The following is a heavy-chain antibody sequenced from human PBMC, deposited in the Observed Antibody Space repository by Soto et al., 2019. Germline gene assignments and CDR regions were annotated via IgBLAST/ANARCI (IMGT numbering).Heavy chain of an antibody. D-gene: IGHD3-22*01. CDR1: GFTFSSYA. Sequence: GGSLRLSCAASGFTFSSYAMSWVRQAPGKGLEWVSAISGIGGSTYYADSVKGRFTISRDNPKNTLYLQMNSLRAEDTAVYYCVSVAAGGRDYYDSSGYYFRPYYFDYWGQGTLVTVSS. V-gene: IGHV3-23*01. CDR2: ISGIGGST. J-gene: IGHJ4*02. CDR3: VSVAAGGRDYYDSSGYYFRPYYFDY.